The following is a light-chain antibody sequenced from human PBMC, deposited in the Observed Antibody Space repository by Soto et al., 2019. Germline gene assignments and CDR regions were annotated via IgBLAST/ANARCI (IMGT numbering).Light chain of an antibody. V-gene: IGLV1-51*01. CDR1: SSNIGNNY. CDR3: ATWDSSLTGEV. J-gene: IGLJ2*01. Sequence: QSVLTQPPSVSAAPGQKVTISCSGSSSNIGNNYVSWYQQLPGTAPKLLIYDSNKRPSGIPDRFSGSKSGTSATLDITGLQNGEEADYYCATWDSSLTGEVFGGGTKLTVL. CDR2: DSN.